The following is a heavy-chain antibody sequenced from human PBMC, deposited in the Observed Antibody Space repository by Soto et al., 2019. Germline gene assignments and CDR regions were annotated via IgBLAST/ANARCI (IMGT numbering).Heavy chain of an antibody. CDR2: IIPIFERT. D-gene: IGHD1-26*01. CDR1: GGPFTSFD. Sequence: VELVQSGSEVKKPGSSVKVSCKTSGGPFTSFDVNWVRQAPGQGLEWMGDIIPIFERTNYAQKFQGRVTITAYMATTTAYMELGSLRSDDTAVYFCAVGLSGSYYQNGMDVWGLGTTVIVS. CDR3: AVGLSGSYYQNGMDV. J-gene: IGHJ6*02. V-gene: IGHV1-69*06.